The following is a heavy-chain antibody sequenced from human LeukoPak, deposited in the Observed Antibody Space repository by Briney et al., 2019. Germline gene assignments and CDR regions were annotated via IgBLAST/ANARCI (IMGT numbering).Heavy chain of an antibody. D-gene: IGHD6-19*01. Sequence: ASVRVSCKASGYLFSNYGISWLRQAPGQGLECMCWISPYSGNTDYAQKLQGRVTMTTDTSTTTAYMELRSLRFDDTAVYYCARTSGVSVAGSPYYFDFWGQGTLISVSS. J-gene: IGHJ4*02. CDR3: ARTSGVSVAGSPYYFDF. CDR2: ISPYSGNT. CDR1: GYLFSNYG. V-gene: IGHV1-18*01.